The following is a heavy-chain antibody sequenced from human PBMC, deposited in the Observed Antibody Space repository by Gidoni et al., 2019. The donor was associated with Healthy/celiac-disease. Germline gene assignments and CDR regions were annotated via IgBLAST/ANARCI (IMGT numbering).Heavy chain of an antibody. V-gene: IGHV3-53*04. CDR1: GFTVSSHY. CDR2: IYGGGST. D-gene: IGHD6-19*01. J-gene: IGHJ4*02. CDR3: ARGSSGWYELMW. Sequence: EVQLVESGGGLVQPGGSLRLSWAAAGFTVSSHYMTWVRQAPGKGLEWVSVIYGGGSTSYADSVKGRFTISRHNSKNTLDLQMNSLRAEDTAVYYCARGSSGWYELMWWGQGTLVTVSS.